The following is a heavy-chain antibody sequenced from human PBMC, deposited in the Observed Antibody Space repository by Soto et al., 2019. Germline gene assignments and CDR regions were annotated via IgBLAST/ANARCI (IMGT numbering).Heavy chain of an antibody. V-gene: IGHV1-69*01. D-gene: IGHD2-21*01. CDR3: ARGSILYPVGNYGMDV. Sequence: QVQLVQSGAEVKKPGSSVKVSCKASGGTFSSYAISWVRQAPGQGLEWMGGIIPIFGTANYAQKFQGRVTITADESTSTAYMELSSLRYEDTAVYYCARGSILYPVGNYGMDVWGQGTTVTVSS. J-gene: IGHJ6*02. CDR2: IIPIFGTA. CDR1: GGTFSSYA.